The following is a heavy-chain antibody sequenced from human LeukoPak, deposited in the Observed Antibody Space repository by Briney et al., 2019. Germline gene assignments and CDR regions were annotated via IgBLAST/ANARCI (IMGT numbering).Heavy chain of an antibody. Sequence: GGSLRLSCAASGFSLSNYYVNWLRQAPGKGLEWVSYIKSGSTIIFYADSVKGRFSVSRDNANNSVHLQMTNLRDDDTAVYYCARVHNTVHWGQGVQVTVSS. J-gene: IGHJ4*02. V-gene: IGHV3-11*04. D-gene: IGHD4-11*01. CDR1: GFSLSNYY. CDR3: ARVHNTVH. CDR2: IKSGSTII.